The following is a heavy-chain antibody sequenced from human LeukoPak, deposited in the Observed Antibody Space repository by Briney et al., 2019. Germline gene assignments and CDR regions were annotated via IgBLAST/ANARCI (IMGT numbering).Heavy chain of an antibody. Sequence: PSETLSLTCTVSGGSISSYYWSWIRQPPGKGLEWIGYIYYSGSTNYNPSLKSRVTISVGTSKNQFSLKLSSVTAADTAVYYCARKQFRGYSYGFDYWGQGTLVTVSS. D-gene: IGHD5-18*01. V-gene: IGHV4-59*01. CDR2: IYYSGST. CDR3: ARKQFRGYSYGFDY. CDR1: GGSISSYY. J-gene: IGHJ4*02.